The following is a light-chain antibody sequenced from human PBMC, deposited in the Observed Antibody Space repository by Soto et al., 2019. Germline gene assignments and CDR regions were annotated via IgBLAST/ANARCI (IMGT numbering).Light chain of an antibody. J-gene: IGKJ2*01. CDR2: DAS. CDR3: QHYDNLMYT. CDR1: QDISNH. Sequence: IQMTQSPSSLSASIGDRVTITCQASQDISNHLNWYQQKPGKAPKLLIYDASHSETGVPSRFSGGGSGSDFTFTISSLQPEDLATYYCQHYDNLMYTFGQGTQLEIK. V-gene: IGKV1-33*01.